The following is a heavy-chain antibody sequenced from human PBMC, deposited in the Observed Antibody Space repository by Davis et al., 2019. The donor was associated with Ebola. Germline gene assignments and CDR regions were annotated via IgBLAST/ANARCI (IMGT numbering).Heavy chain of an antibody. CDR1: GFTFSSYA. Sequence: PGGSLRLSCAASGFTFSSYAMSWVRQAPGKGLEWVSAITDSGGNRYHADSVKGRLTISRDNSKNTLYLQMNSLRAEDTAVYYCAKDPLLRGWFDPWGQGTLVTVSS. J-gene: IGHJ5*02. V-gene: IGHV3-23*01. D-gene: IGHD1-26*01. CDR3: AKDPLLRGWFDP. CDR2: ITDSGGNR.